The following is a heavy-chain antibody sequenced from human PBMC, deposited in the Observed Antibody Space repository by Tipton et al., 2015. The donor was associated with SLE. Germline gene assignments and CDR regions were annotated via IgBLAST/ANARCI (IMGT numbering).Heavy chain of an antibody. V-gene: IGHV4-39*07. CDR2: IYYSGST. D-gene: IGHD3-10*01. CDR3: ARGMGSNASGKFYSAPFDY. J-gene: IGHJ4*02. CDR1: GGSISSSSYY. Sequence: LRLSCTVSGGSISSSSYYWGWIRQPPGKGLESIGSIYYSGSTYYNPSLKSRVTISVDTSKNQLSLKLSSVTAADTAVYYCARGMGSNASGKFYSAPFDYWGQGILVTVSS.